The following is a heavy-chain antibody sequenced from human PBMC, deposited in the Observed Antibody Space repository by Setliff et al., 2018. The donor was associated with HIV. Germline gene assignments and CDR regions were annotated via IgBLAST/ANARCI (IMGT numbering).Heavy chain of an antibody. D-gene: IGHD3-3*02. J-gene: IGHJ4*02. CDR2: ISSRGST. V-gene: IGHV4-59*06. CDR1: GGSISTYY. CDR3: ARLEKLDDISYFDY. Sequence: LSLTCTVSGGSISTYYWSWIRQPPGKGLEWIGYISSRGSTYYNPSLKSRITMSVDTSQNQVSLKLSSVTAADTAVYFCARLEKLDDISYFDYWGQGTLVTVSS.